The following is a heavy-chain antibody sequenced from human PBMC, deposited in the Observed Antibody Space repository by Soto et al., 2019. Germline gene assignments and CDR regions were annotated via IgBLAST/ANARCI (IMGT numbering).Heavy chain of an antibody. J-gene: IGHJ4*02. D-gene: IGHD3-3*01. CDR1: GGSISSSSYY. Sequence: SETLSLTCTVSGGSISSSSYYWGWIRQPPGKGLEWIGSIYYSGSTYYNPSLKSRVTISVDTSKNQFSLKLSSVTAADTAVYYCARGGGSYDFWNPGESFSYFDYWGQGTLVTVSS. CDR2: IYYSGST. V-gene: IGHV4-39*01. CDR3: ARGGGSYDFWNPGESFSYFDY.